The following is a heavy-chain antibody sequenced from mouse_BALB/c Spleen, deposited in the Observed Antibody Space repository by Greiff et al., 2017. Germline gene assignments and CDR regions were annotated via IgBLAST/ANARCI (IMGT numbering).Heavy chain of an antibody. V-gene: IGHV5-12-2*01. CDR1: GFTFSSYT. J-gene: IGHJ3*01. D-gene: IGHD3-1*01. CDR2: ISNGGGST. CDR3: ARLSSGFAY. Sequence: EVQLVESGGGLVQPGGSLKLSCAASGFTFSSYTMSWVRQTPEKRLEWVAYISNGGGSTYYPDTVKGRFTISRDNAKNTLYLQMSSLKSEDTAMYYCARLSSGFAYWGQGTLVTVSA.